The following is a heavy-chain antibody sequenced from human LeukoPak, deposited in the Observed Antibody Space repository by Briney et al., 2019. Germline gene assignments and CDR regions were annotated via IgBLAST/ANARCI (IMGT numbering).Heavy chain of an antibody. V-gene: IGHV4-59*01. CDR2: IYYSGST. CDR1: GGSISSYY. Sequence: SETLSLTCTVSGGSISSYYWSWIRQPPGKGPEWIGYIYYSGSTNYNPSLKSRVTISVDTSKNQFSLKLSSVTAADTAVYYCARDAMVRGVTHRKYYYGMDVWGQGTTVTVSS. D-gene: IGHD3-10*01. J-gene: IGHJ6*02. CDR3: ARDAMVRGVTHRKYYYGMDV.